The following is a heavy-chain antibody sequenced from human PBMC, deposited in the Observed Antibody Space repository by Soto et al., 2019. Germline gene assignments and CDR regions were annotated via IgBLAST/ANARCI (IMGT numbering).Heavy chain of an antibody. D-gene: IGHD5-18*01. CDR1: GYSISSGYY. J-gene: IGHJ6*02. CDR2: IYHSGST. V-gene: IGHV4-38-2*02. Sequence: SETLSLTCAVSGYSISSGYYWGWIRQPPGKGLEWIGSIYHSGSTYYNPSLKSRVTISVDTSKNQLSLKLSSVTAADTAVYYCARDLGSGYSYGYGYYYYGMDVWGQGTTVTVSS. CDR3: ARDLGSGYSYGYGYYYYGMDV.